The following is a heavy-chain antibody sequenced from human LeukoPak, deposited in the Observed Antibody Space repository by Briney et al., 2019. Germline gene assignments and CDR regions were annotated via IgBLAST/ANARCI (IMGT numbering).Heavy chain of an antibody. CDR2: IYYSGSI. Sequence: SETLSLTCTVSGGSISSYYWSWIRQPPGKGLEWIGYIYYSGSINYNPSLKSRVTISVDTSKNQFSLKLSSVTAADTAVYYCARSSLDILTGYYSDYWGQGTLVTVSS. D-gene: IGHD3-9*01. CDR3: ARSSLDILTGYYSDY. CDR1: GGSISSYY. V-gene: IGHV4-59*01. J-gene: IGHJ4*02.